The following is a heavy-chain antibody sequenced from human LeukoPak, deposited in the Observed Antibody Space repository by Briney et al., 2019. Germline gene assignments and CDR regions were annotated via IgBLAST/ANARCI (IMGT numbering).Heavy chain of an antibody. D-gene: IGHD3-22*01. Sequence: SVKVSCKASGGTFRNSGISWVRQAPGQGLEYVGRIIPILDITEYGKTFPGRVTITADTATDTFYMELSGLRSEDTAVYYCAKIHDDSGYYYEYFQFWGQGTLITVSS. CDR2: IIPILDIT. J-gene: IGHJ1*01. CDR3: AKIHDDSGYYYEYFQF. CDR1: GGTFRNSG. V-gene: IGHV1-69*04.